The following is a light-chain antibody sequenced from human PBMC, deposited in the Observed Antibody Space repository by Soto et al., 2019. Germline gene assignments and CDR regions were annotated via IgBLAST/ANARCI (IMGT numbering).Light chain of an antibody. CDR1: QSISNS. J-gene: IGKJ1*01. Sequence: DIPVTQSPSTLSASVGDRVTITCRASQSISNSLAWYHQKPGTAPKLLIYDASSLESGVPSRFSGSGSGTEFSLTIKSLEPDDFATYYCQQYNSYSWTFGQGTKVDI. CDR3: QQYNSYSWT. V-gene: IGKV1-5*01. CDR2: DAS.